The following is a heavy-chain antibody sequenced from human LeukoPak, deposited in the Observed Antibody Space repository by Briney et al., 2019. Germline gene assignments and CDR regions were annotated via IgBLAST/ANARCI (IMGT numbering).Heavy chain of an antibody. CDR1: GGPFSGYY. CDR2: INHSGST. Sequence: SETLSLTCAVYGGPFSGYYWSWIRQPPGKGLEWIGEINHSGSTNYNPSLKSRVTISVDTSKNQFSLKLTSVTAADTAVYYCARSQFYGSGSYQGRWFDPWGQGTLVTVSS. CDR3: ARSQFYGSGSYQGRWFDP. D-gene: IGHD3-10*01. V-gene: IGHV4-34*01. J-gene: IGHJ5*02.